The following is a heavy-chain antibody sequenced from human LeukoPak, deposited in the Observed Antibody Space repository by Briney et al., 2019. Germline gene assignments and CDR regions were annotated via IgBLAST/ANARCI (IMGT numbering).Heavy chain of an antibody. V-gene: IGHV1-2*02. J-gene: IGHJ6*03. CDR1: GYTFTGYY. D-gene: IGHD3-10*01. CDR3: ARGSRVLLWFGESSDYYYYMDV. CDR2: INPNSGGK. Sequence: AASVKLSCKASGYTFTGYYMHWLRQAPGQGLEWMGWINPNSGGKNYAEKFQGRATITKDTSISTAYMELSRLRSDDTAVYYCARGSRVLLWFGESSDYYYYMDVWGKGTTVTVSS.